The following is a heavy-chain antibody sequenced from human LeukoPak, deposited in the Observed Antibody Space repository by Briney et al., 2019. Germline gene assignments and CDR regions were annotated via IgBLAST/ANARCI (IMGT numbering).Heavy chain of an antibody. Sequence: SETLSLTCTVSGGSISRYYWSWIRQPPGKGLEWIGYFYYSGSTNYNPSLKSRVTMSVDTSKNQFSLKLSSVTAADTAVYYCARVQVGAIYYYYYYMDVWGKGTTVTVSS. CDR1: GGSISRYY. CDR2: FYYSGST. CDR3: ARVQVGAIYYYYYYMDV. V-gene: IGHV4-59*12. D-gene: IGHD1-26*01. J-gene: IGHJ6*03.